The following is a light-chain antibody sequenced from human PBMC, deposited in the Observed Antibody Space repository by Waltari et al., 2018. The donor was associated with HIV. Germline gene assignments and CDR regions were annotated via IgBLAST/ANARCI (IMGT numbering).Light chain of an antibody. CDR2: GVS. J-gene: IGLJ3*02. CDR1: SMDVGVYKY. Sequence: QSALTQPPSASGSPGQSVTIACTGTSMDVGVYKYVSWYQQHPGKAPKLMIYGVSKRPSGVPDRFSGSKSGNTASLTVSGLQAEDEAEYYCNSYAGSNNWVFGGGTKLTVL. CDR3: NSYAGSNNWV. V-gene: IGLV2-8*01.